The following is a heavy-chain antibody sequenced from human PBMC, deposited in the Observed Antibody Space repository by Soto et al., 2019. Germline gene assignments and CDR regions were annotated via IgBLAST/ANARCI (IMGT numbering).Heavy chain of an antibody. J-gene: IGHJ6*02. CDR1: GFTVSSNY. CDR3: ATTKRAYYYDSSGYYVGMDV. V-gene: IGHV3-53*01. Sequence: PGGSLRLSCAASGFTVSSNYMSWVRQAPGKGLEWVSVIYSGGSTYYADSVKGRFTISRDNSKNTLYLQMNSLRAEDTAVYYCATTKRAYYYDSSGYYVGMDVWGQGTTVTVSS. CDR2: IYSGGST. D-gene: IGHD3-22*01.